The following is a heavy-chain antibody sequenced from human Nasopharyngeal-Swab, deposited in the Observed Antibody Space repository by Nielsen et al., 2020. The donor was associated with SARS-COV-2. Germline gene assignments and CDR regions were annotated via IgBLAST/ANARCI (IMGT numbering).Heavy chain of an antibody. J-gene: IGHJ4*02. CDR2: ISSSSTI. CDR3: ASNDYGDEFVFDY. CDR1: GFTFSSYS. Sequence: GESLKISCAASGFTFSSYSMNWVRQAPGKGLEWVSYISSSSTIYYADSVKGRLTISRDNAKNSLYLQMNSLRDEDTAVYYCASNDYGDEFVFDYWGQGTLVTVSS. V-gene: IGHV3-48*02. D-gene: IGHD4-17*01.